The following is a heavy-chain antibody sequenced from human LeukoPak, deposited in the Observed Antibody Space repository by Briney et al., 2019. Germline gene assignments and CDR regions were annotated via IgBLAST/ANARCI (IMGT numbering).Heavy chain of an antibody. J-gene: IGHJ4*02. Sequence: GGSLRLSCAASGFTFSSYAMSWVRQAPGKGLEWVSAISGSGGSTYYADSVKGRFTISRDNSKNTLYLQMNSLRAEDTAVYYCARDSGVYDILTGYLFDYWGQGTLVTVSS. CDR1: GFTFSSYA. CDR3: ARDSGVYDILTGYLFDY. D-gene: IGHD3-9*01. CDR2: ISGSGGST. V-gene: IGHV3-23*01.